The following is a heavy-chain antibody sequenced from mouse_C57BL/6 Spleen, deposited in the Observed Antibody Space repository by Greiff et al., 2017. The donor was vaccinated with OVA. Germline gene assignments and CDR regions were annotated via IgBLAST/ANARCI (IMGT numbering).Heavy chain of an antibody. J-gene: IGHJ4*01. Sequence: DVMLVESGGGLVKPGGSLKLSCAASGFTFSDYGMHWVRQAPEKGLEWVAYISSGSSTIYYADTVKGRFTISRDNAKNTLFLQMTSLRSEDTAMYYCARQGITTVVEGYAMDYWGQGTSVTVSS. CDR1: GFTFSDYG. D-gene: IGHD1-1*01. CDR3: ARQGITTVVEGYAMDY. V-gene: IGHV5-17*01. CDR2: ISSGSSTI.